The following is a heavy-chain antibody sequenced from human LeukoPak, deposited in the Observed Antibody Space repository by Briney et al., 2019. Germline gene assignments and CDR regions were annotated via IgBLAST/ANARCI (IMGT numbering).Heavy chain of an antibody. CDR1: GFTFDDYG. V-gene: IGHV3-20*04. CDR3: ARSSIAVYYMDV. D-gene: IGHD6-6*01. Sequence: PGGSLRLSCAASGFTFDDYGMSWVRQAPGKGLEWVSGINRNGGSTGYADSVKGRFTISRDNAKNSLYLQMNSLRAEDTALYYCARSSIAVYYMDVWGKGTTVTVSS. J-gene: IGHJ6*03. CDR2: INRNGGST.